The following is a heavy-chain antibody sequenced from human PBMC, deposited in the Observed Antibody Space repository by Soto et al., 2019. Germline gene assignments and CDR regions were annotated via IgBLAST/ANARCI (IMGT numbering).Heavy chain of an antibody. V-gene: IGHV4-31*03. CDR1: GDSISDGHY. Sequence: QVQLQESGPGLVKPSQTLSLTCSVSGDSISDGHYWSWIRQHPGEGLEWIGNIYYSGSTYYNPSLKSRVTISVDTSKNQFSLKLSSVTAADTAVYSCARAMVREVIHLVFEYWGQGTLVTVSP. D-gene: IGHD3-10*01. CDR3: ARAMVREVIHLVFEY. CDR2: IYYSGST. J-gene: IGHJ4*02.